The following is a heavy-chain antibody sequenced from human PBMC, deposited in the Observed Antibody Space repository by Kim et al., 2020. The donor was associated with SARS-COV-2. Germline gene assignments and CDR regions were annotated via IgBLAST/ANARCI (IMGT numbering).Heavy chain of an antibody. D-gene: IGHD6-6*01. CDR2: ITGPGGST. J-gene: IGHJ4*02. Sequence: GGSLRLSCAASGFTFSRYAMSWVRQAPGKGLEWVSSITGPGGSTYHADSAKGRFTISRDNFKNTLYLQMNSLRADDTAVYYCAKASGSIADWDHWGQGTLVTVSS. CDR3: AKASGSIADWDH. CDR1: GFTFSRYA. V-gene: IGHV3-23*01.